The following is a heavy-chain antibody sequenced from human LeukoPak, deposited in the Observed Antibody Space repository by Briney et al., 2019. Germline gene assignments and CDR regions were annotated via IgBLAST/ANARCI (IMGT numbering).Heavy chain of an antibody. CDR1: GGTFISYA. Sequence: GASVKVSCKASGGTFISYAISWVRQAPGQGLEWMGGIIPIFGTANYAQKFQGRVTITADESTSTAYMELSSLRSEDTAVYYCARGEQQLAPLYYYYGMDVWGQGTTVTVSS. CDR2: IIPIFGTA. J-gene: IGHJ6*02. V-gene: IGHV1-69*13. CDR3: ARGEQQLAPLYYYYGMDV. D-gene: IGHD6-13*01.